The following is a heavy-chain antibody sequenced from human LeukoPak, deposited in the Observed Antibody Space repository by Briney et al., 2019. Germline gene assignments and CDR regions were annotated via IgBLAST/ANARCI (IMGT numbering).Heavy chain of an antibody. V-gene: IGHV1-46*01. D-gene: IGHD5-24*01. Sequence: ASVKVSCKASGYTFTSYGISWVRQAPGQGLEWMGVINPSGTGTSYAQKLQGRITMSRDTSTSTVYMELSSLRSEDTAFYYCATDHSMANTAWWFDPWGQGTLVTVSS. J-gene: IGHJ5*02. CDR2: INPSGTGT. CDR1: GYTFTSYG. CDR3: ATDHSMANTAWWFDP.